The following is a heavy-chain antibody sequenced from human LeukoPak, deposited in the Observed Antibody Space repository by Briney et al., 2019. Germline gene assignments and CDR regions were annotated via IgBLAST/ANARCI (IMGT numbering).Heavy chain of an antibody. V-gene: IGHV1-8*03. CDR2: MNPNSGNT. J-gene: IGHJ5*02. CDR3: ARLGSSSSSNWFDP. D-gene: IGHD6-6*01. Sequence: ASVKVSCKASGNTFTSYDINWVRQATGQGLEWMGWMNPNSGNTGYAQKFQGRVTITRNTSISTAYMELSRLRSDDTAVYYCARLGSSSSSNWFDPWGQGTLVTVSS. CDR1: GNTFTSYD.